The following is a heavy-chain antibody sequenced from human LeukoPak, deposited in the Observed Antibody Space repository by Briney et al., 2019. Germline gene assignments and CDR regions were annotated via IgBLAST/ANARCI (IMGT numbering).Heavy chain of an antibody. Sequence: SETLSLTCTVSGGSISSYYWSWIRQPPGKGLEGSGYIYYSGSTNYNPSLKRRVTISVDTSKTQFSLKLSSVPAADTAVYYCARLGIAEEHAFDIWGQGTMVTVSS. J-gene: IGHJ3*02. V-gene: IGHV4-59*08. CDR1: GGSISSYY. D-gene: IGHD6-13*01. CDR2: IYYSGST. CDR3: ARLGIAEEHAFDI.